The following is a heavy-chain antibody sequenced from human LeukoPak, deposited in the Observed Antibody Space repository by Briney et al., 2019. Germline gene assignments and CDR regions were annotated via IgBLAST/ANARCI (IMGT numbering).Heavy chain of an antibody. CDR3: ARASAQQPRTFDY. CDR1: GGSFSGYY. Sequence: SETLSLTCAAYGGSFSGYYWGWIRQPPGKGLEWIGEINHSGSTNYNPSLKSRVTISVDTSKNQFSLKLSSVTAADTAVYYCARASAQQPRTFDYWGQGTLVTVSS. J-gene: IGHJ4*02. D-gene: IGHD6-13*01. V-gene: IGHV4-34*01. CDR2: INHSGST.